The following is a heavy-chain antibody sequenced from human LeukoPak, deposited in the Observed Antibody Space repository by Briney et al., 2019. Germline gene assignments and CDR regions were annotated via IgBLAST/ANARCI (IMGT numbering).Heavy chain of an antibody. CDR3: ARDPGAS. CDR1: GGSISSYY. Sequence: PSETLSLTCTVSGGSISSYYWSWIRQPTGKGLEWVGYIYYTERTSYNPSLKSRVTMSIDTSKNQFSLKLSSVIAADTAVYYCARDPGASWGQGILVTVSS. V-gene: IGHV4-59*01. D-gene: IGHD7-27*01. CDR2: IYYTERT. J-gene: IGHJ4*02.